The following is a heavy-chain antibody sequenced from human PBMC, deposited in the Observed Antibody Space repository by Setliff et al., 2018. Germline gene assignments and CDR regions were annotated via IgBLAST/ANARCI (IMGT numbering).Heavy chain of an antibody. CDR2: IIPIFGSA. CDR1: GGTFSSYA. J-gene: IGHJ6*03. CDR3: ARDGYGRFYYMDV. D-gene: IGHD5-12*01. V-gene: IGHV1-69*13. Sequence: SVKVSCKASGGTFSSYAISWVRQAPGQGLEWMGGIIPIFGSANYAQRFQGRVTITADESTSTAYMELSSLRSEDTAVYYCARDGYGRFYYMDVWGKGTTVTVSS.